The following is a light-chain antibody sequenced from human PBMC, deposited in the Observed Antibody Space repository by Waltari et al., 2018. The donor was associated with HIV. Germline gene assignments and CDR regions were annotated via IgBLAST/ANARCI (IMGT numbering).Light chain of an antibody. CDR3: SSYSASGTLVL. Sequence: QSALTQPASVSGSPGQSISIACSGTSSDVGASDYVSWYHQHPGEAPTLILYEVKKRPSGISIRFSGSKSGNTASLTISGLQVEDEAHYYCSSYSASGTLVLFGGGTRLTVL. CDR2: EVK. J-gene: IGLJ2*01. V-gene: IGLV2-14*01. CDR1: SSDVGASDY.